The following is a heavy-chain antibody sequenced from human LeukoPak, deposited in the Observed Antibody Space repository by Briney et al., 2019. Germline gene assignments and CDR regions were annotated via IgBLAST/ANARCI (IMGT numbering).Heavy chain of an antibody. CDR3: ARDRTYDSSGMLLFDP. D-gene: IGHD3-22*01. V-gene: IGHV1-46*01. J-gene: IGHJ5*02. CDR1: GYTFTGYY. Sequence: ASVKVSCKASGYTFTGYYMHWVRQAPGQGLEWMGIINPSGGSTSYAQKFQGRVAMTRDTSTSTVYMELSSLRSEDTAVYYCARDRTYDSSGMLLFDPWGQGTLVTVSS. CDR2: INPSGGST.